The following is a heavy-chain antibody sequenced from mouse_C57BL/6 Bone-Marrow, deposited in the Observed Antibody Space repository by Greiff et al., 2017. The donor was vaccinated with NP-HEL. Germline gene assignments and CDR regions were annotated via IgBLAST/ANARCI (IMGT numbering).Heavy chain of an antibody. J-gene: IGHJ2*01. CDR1: GYTFTSYG. V-gene: IGHV1-81*01. CDR3: ARLGYYGSTPFDY. CDR2: IYPRSGNT. D-gene: IGHD1-1*01. Sequence: LQESGAELARPGASVKLSCKASGYTFTSYGISWVKQRTGQGLESIGEIYPRSGNTYYNEKFKGKATLTADKSSSTAYMELRSLTSEDSAVYFCARLGYYGSTPFDYWGQGTTLTVSS.